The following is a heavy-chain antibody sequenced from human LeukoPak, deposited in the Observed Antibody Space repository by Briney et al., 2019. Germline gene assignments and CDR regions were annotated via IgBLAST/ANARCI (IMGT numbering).Heavy chain of an antibody. CDR3: ARDRRAVTTWGYFDY. CDR1: GFTFSSYE. V-gene: IGHV3-48*03. J-gene: IGHJ4*02. Sequence: GGSLRLSCAASGFTFSSYEMNWVRQAPGKGLEWVSYISSSGSTIYSADSVKGRFSISRDNAKNSLYLQMNSLRAEDTAVYYCARDRRAVTTWGYFDYWGQGTLVTVSS. D-gene: IGHD4-17*01. CDR2: ISSSGSTI.